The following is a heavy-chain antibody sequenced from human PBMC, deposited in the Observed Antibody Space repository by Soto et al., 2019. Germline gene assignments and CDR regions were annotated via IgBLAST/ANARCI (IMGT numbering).Heavy chain of an antibody. V-gene: IGHV3-48*03. Sequence: XGSLRLSCPAAGFTFSSYEMNWVRQAPGKGLEWVSYISSSGSTIYYAESVKGRFTISRDNAKNSLYLQMNSLRAEDTAVYYCSREGVGATFLAYWGQGTLVTVSS. J-gene: IGHJ4*02. CDR1: GFTFSSYE. D-gene: IGHD1-26*01. CDR2: ISSSGSTI. CDR3: SREGVGATFLAY.